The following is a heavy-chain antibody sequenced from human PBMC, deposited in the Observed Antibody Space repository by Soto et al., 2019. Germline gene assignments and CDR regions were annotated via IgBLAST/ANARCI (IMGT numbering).Heavy chain of an antibody. Sequence: SRRLACAASVFTVSSYGMHWVRQAPGKGLEWVAVISYDGSNKYYADSVKGRFTISRDNSKNTLYLQMNSLRAEDTAVYYCAKSWYRYSSSQEYFDYWGQGTLVTVSS. J-gene: IGHJ4*02. V-gene: IGHV3-30*18. CDR2: ISYDGSNK. CDR1: VFTVSSYG. CDR3: AKSWYRYSSSQEYFDY. D-gene: IGHD6-13*01.